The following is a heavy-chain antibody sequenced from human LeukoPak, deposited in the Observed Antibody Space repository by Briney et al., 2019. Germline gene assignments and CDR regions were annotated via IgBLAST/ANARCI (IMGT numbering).Heavy chain of an antibody. CDR1: GGSISSYY. V-gene: IGHV4-59*08. J-gene: IGHJ4*02. D-gene: IGHD4-17*01. CDR3: ARHPQASSDYGDYVYYFDY. Sequence: SETLSLTCTVSGGSISSYYWSWIRQPPGKGLEWIGYIYYSGSTNYNPSLKSRVTISVDTSKNQFSLKLSSVTAADTAVYYCARHPQASSDYGDYVYYFDYWGQGTLVTVSS. CDR2: IYYSGST.